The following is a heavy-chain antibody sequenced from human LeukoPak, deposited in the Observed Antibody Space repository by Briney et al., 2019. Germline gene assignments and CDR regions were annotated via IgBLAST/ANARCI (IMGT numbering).Heavy chain of an antibody. J-gene: IGHJ4*02. CDR1: GYAFSGYY. Sequence: ASVKVSFKASGYAFSGYYMHWVRQAPGQGLEWMGWINPSNGGTNYAQNFQGRVTMTRDTSISTAYMELSSLTSDDTAVYYCARGPTYYDSSGYRLEYWGQGTLDTDS. CDR2: INPSNGGT. V-gene: IGHV1-2*02. CDR3: ARGPTYYDSSGYRLEY. D-gene: IGHD3-22*01.